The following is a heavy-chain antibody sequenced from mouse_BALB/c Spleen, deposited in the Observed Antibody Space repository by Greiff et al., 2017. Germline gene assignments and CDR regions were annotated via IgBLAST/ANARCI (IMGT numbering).Heavy chain of an antibody. Sequence: DVQLQESGPGLVKPSQSLSLTCSVTGYSITSGYYWNWIRQFPGNKLEWMGYISYDGSNNYNPSLKNRISITRDTSKNQFFLKLNSVTTEDTATYYCARLTHYAMDYWGQGTSVTVSS. V-gene: IGHV3-6*02. CDR2: ISYDGSN. CDR1: GYSITSGYY. CDR3: ARLTHYAMDY. D-gene: IGHD4-1*01. J-gene: IGHJ4*01.